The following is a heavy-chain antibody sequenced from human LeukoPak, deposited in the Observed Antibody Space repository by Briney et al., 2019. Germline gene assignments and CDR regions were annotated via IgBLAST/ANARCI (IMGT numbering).Heavy chain of an antibody. CDR3: ARHLQYYASGTIDV. V-gene: IGHV4-59*08. D-gene: IGHD3-10*01. CDR1: AGSPRGYY. CDR2: IYYSGST. J-gene: IGHJ6*02. Sequence: PSETLSLTCIVSAGSPRGYYWSWIRQPPGKGLEWIGYIYYSGSTNYNPPLKSRVTISVDTAKNQFSLKLSSVTAADTAVYYCARHLQYYASGTIDVWGQGTTVTVSS.